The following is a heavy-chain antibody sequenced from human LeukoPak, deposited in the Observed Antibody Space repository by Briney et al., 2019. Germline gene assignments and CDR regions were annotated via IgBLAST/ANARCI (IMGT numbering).Heavy chain of an antibody. V-gene: IGHV4-34*01. CDR2: INHSGST. CDR3: ARIMVRGLDY. D-gene: IGHD3-10*01. Sequence: SETLSLTCAVYGGSFSGYYLSWIRQPPGKGLEWIGEINHSGSTNYNPSLKSRVAISVDTSKNQFSLKLSSVTAADTAVYYCARIMVRGLDYWGQGTLVTVSS. CDR1: GGSFSGYY. J-gene: IGHJ4*02.